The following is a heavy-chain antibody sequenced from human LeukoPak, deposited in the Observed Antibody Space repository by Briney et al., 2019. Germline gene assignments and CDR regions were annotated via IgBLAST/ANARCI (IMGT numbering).Heavy chain of an antibody. CDR1: GFTFSSYA. CDR3: ARGVGYPYFDY. CDR2: ISGSGGST. D-gene: IGHD5-18*01. J-gene: IGHJ4*02. Sequence: GGSLRLPCAASGFTFSSYAMSWVRQAPGKGLEWVSAISGSGGSTYYADSVKGRFTISRDNSKNTLYLQMNSLRAEDTAVYYCARGVGYPYFDYWGQGTLVTVSS. V-gene: IGHV3-23*01.